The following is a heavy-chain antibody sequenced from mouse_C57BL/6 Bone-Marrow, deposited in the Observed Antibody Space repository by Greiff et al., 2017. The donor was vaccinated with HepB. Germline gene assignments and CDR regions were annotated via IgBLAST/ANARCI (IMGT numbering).Heavy chain of an antibody. CDR2: IYPGNSDT. CDR1: GYTFTSYW. Sequence: EVKLMESGTVLARPGASVKMSCKTSGYTFTSYWMHWVKQRPGQGLEWIGAIYPGNSDTSYNQKFKGKAKLTAVTSASTAYMELSSLTNEDSAVYYCTRPHYGSSYGWFAYWGQGTLVTVSA. V-gene: IGHV1-5*01. J-gene: IGHJ3*01. CDR3: TRPHYGSSYGWFAY. D-gene: IGHD1-1*01.